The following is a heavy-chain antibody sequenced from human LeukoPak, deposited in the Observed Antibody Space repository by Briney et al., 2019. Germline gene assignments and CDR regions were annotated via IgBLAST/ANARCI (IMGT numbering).Heavy chain of an antibody. CDR2: ISTGSSTI. CDR3: ARGWEGDY. V-gene: IGHV3-48*01. D-gene: IGHD1-26*01. Sequence: GGSLRLSCAAYGFTFSSYSMNWVRQAPGKGLEWVSYISTGSSTIYYADSVKGRFTISRDNAKNSLYLQMNSLRAEDTAVYYCARGWEGDYWGQGTLVTVSS. J-gene: IGHJ4*02. CDR1: GFTFSSYS.